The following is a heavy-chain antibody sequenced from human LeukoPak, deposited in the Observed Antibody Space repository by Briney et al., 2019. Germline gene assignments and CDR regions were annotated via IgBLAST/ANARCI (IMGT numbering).Heavy chain of an antibody. D-gene: IGHD2-21*02. J-gene: IGHJ4*02. CDR3: ARSMYCGGDCYYYFDY. CDR1: GFTFSSYW. CDR2: INSDGTII. Sequence: SGGSLRLSCAASGFTFSSYWMHWVRQAPGKGLVWVSRINSDGTIIGYADSVKGRFTISRDNAKSTLYLQMNSLRADDTAVYYCARSMYCGGDCYYYFDYWGQGTLVTVAS. V-gene: IGHV3-74*01.